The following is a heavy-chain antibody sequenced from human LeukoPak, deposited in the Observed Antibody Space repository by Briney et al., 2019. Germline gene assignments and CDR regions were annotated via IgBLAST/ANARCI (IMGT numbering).Heavy chain of an antibody. D-gene: IGHD6-19*01. V-gene: IGHV3-23*01. CDR1: GFTFSSYA. Sequence: GGSLRLSCAASGFTFSSYAMSWARQAPGKGLEWVSGISGSGGSTYYADSVKGRFTISRDNSKNTMYMQMNSLRAEDTAVYYCAKDSIAVAAATPDYWGQGAPVTVSS. CDR3: AKDSIAVAAATPDY. J-gene: IGHJ4*02. CDR2: ISGSGGST.